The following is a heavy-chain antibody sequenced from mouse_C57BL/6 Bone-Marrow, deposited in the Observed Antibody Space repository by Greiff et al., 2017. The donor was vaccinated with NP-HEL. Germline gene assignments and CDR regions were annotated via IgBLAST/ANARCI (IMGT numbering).Heavy chain of an antibody. Sequence: VQLQQSGAELVRPGASVKLSCTASGFNIKDDYMHWVKQRPEQGLEWIGWIDPSNGDTAYVSKFPGKATITADTSSNTAYLQLSSLTSEDTAVYYCTMVTTKGFAYWGQGTLVTVSA. V-gene: IGHV14-4*01. CDR2: IDPSNGDT. CDR3: TMVTTKGFAY. CDR1: GFNIKDDY. J-gene: IGHJ3*01. D-gene: IGHD2-2*01.